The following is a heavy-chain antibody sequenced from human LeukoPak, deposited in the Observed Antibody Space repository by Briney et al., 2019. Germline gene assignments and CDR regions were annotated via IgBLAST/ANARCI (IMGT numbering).Heavy chain of an antibody. CDR3: ARYIHYYDSSGYYYPD. Sequence: SETLSLTCAVYGGSFSGYYWSWIRQPPGKGLEWIGEINHSGSTNYNPSLKSRVTISVDKSKNQFSLKLSSVTAADTAVYYCARYIHYYDSSGYYYPDWGQGTLVTVSS. D-gene: IGHD3-22*01. J-gene: IGHJ4*02. V-gene: IGHV4-34*01. CDR1: GGSFSGYY. CDR2: INHSGST.